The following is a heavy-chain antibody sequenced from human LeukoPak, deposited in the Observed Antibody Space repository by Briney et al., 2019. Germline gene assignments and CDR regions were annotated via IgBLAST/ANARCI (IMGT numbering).Heavy chain of an antibody. CDR1: GGTFSSYA. CDR2: IIPILGIA. Sequence: ASVKVSCKASGGTFSSYAISWVRQAPGQGLEWMGRIIPILGIANYAQKFQGRVTITADKSTSTACMELSSLRSEDTAVYYCASVLRFLEWSPSFDYWGQGTLVTVSS. J-gene: IGHJ4*02. V-gene: IGHV1-69*04. CDR3: ASVLRFLEWSPSFDY. D-gene: IGHD3-3*01.